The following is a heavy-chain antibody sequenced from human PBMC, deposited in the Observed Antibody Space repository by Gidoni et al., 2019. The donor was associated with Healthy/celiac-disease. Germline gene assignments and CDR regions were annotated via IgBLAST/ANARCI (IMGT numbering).Heavy chain of an antibody. CDR3: ASYSSSWYSRDAFDI. CDR2: IYYSGST. V-gene: IGHV4-59*01. D-gene: IGHD6-13*01. Sequence: QVQLQESGPGLVKPSETLSLTCTVSGGSIRSYYWSWIRQPPGKGLEWIGYIYYSGSTNYNPSLKSRVTISVDTSKNQFSLKLSAVTAADTAVYYCASYSSSWYSRDAFDIWGQGTMVTVSS. CDR1: GGSIRSYY. J-gene: IGHJ3*02.